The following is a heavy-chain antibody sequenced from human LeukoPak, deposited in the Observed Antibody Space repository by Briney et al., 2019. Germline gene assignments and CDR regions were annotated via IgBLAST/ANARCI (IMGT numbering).Heavy chain of an antibody. CDR2: VTHDGSFT. Sequence: GGSLRLSCAASGFTFSSYWMSWVRQAPGKGLEWVAIVTHDGSFTSYADSVKGRFAITRDDSKNTLSLQMDGLRPEDTALYYCAREMRGYYPHYWGQGTLVTVSS. CDR3: AREMRGYYPHY. J-gene: IGHJ4*02. D-gene: IGHD3-3*01. V-gene: IGHV3-30*09. CDR1: GFTFSSYW.